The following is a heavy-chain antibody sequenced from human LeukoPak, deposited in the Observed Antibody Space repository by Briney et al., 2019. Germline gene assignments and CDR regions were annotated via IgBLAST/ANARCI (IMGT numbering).Heavy chain of an antibody. J-gene: IGHJ4*02. V-gene: IGHV4-4*02. CDR1: GGSISSSNW. CDR3: ARFNYDILTGYSAIDY. Sequence: TSETLSLTCAVSGGSISSSNWWSWVRPPPGKGLEGIGEIYHSGSTNYNPSLKSRVTISVDKSKNQFSLKLSSVTAADTAVYYCARFNYDILTGYSAIDYWGQGTLVTVSS. D-gene: IGHD3-9*01. CDR2: IYHSGST.